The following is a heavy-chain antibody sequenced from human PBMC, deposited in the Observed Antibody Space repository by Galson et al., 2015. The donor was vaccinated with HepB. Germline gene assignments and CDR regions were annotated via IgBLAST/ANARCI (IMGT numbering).Heavy chain of an antibody. CDR1: GFTFNTYA. V-gene: IGHV3-30-3*01. CDR3: ARDFPYFDY. CDR2: ISYDGSNK. Sequence: SLRLSCAASGFTFNTYAMHWVRQAPGKGLEWVAVISYDGSNKYCADSVKGRFTISRDNSKNTLFLQMNSLRAEDTAVYYCARDFPYFDYWGQGTLVTASS. J-gene: IGHJ4*02.